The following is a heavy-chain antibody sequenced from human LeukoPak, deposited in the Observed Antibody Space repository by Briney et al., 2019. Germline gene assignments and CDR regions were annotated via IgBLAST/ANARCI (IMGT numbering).Heavy chain of an antibody. CDR2: IYSGGST. CDR1: GFAVSSNY. CDR3: ARETYDSSGSMN. Sequence: GGSLRLSCAASGFAVSSNYMSWVRQAPGKGLEWVSVIYSGGSTYYADSVKGRFTISGDNSKNTLYLQMNSLRAEDTAVYYCARETYDSSGSMNWGQGTLVTVSS. V-gene: IGHV3-53*01. D-gene: IGHD3-22*01. J-gene: IGHJ4*02.